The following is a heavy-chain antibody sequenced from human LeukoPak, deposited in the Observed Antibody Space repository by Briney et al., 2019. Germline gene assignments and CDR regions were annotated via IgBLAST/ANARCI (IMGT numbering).Heavy chain of an antibody. CDR1: GFTFSNYW. V-gene: IGHV3-7*01. CDR3: ARDRWELLSNSYHYCGLDV. D-gene: IGHD2-15*01. CDR2: IKQDGSEK. Sequence: GGSLRVSCAASGFTFSNYWMSWVRQAPGKGLEWVANIKQDGSEKCYVDSVKGRFTISRDNAKNSLYLQMNSLRAEDTAVYYCARDRWELLSNSYHYCGLDVWGQGTMVTVSS. J-gene: IGHJ6*02.